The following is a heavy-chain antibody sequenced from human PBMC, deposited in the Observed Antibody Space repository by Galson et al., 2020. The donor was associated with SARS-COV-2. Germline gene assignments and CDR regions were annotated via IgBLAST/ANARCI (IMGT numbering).Heavy chain of an antibody. CDR2: ISSDGSNK. V-gene: IGHV3-30*04. CDR1: GFTFTTYP. CDR3: ARDVGGYIAGDDDKDFYGMDV. Sequence: GESLKISCAASGFTFTTYPMHWVRQAAGKGLEWLAVISSDGSNKYYASSVKGRFTISRDSSMKTLYLQLNSLRGEDTAVYFCARDVGGYIAGDDDKDFYGMDVWGRGTTVTVSS. D-gene: IGHD6-13*01. J-gene: IGHJ6*02.